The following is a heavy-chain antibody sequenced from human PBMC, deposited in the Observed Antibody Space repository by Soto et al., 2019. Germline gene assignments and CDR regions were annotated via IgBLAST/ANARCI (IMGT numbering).Heavy chain of an antibody. V-gene: IGHV1-18*01. CDR1: GYTFTSYG. D-gene: IGHD6-19*01. CDR2: ISAYHGNT. CDR3: AKGGRQWLVTSDFNY. Sequence: ASVKVSCKAAGYTFTSYGISWVRQAPGQGLEWMGWISAYHGNTNYAQKLQGRVTMTTDTSTSTAYMELRSLRAEDTAVYYCAKGGRQWLVTSDFNYWGQGALVTVSS. J-gene: IGHJ4*02.